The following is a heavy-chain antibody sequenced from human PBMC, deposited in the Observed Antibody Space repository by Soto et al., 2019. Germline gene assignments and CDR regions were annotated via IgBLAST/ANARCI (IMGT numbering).Heavy chain of an antibody. Sequence: QVQLVQSGAEVKKPGASVKVSCKASGYTFTNYGISWVRQAPGQGLEWMGWISAYNGNTNYAPKVQGRVTMTTDTSTSTAYMELRSLRSDDTAIYYCARHLIGIVGATETFDIWGQGTMVTVSS. CDR2: ISAYNGNT. CDR3: ARHLIGIVGATETFDI. J-gene: IGHJ3*02. V-gene: IGHV1-18*01. CDR1: GYTFTNYG. D-gene: IGHD1-26*01.